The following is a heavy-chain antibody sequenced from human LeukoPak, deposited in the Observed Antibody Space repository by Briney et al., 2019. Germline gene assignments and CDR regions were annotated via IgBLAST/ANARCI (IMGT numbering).Heavy chain of an antibody. CDR2: IYTSGST. CDR3: AREDTDCSSTSCYYYMDV. CDR1: GGSFSSYY. V-gene: IGHV4-4*07. J-gene: IGHJ6*03. Sequence: PSETLSLTCTVSGGSFSSYYRSWIRQPAGQRLEWIGRIYTSGSTNYNPSLTSRVTMTVDTSKNRLALKLSSVTAADTAVYYCAREDTDCSSTSCYYYMDVWSKGTTVTVYS. D-gene: IGHD2-2*01.